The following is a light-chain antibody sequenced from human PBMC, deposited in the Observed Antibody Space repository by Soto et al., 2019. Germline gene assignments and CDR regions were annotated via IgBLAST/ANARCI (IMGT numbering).Light chain of an antibody. Sequence: QSVLTQPPSVSGAPGQSVSISCTGSNSNIGANYDVQWYQQHPGEAPKLLIYGNRNRASGVPDRISGSKSGTSVSLDITGLQADDEADYYCQSYDNSLSASVFGGGTKVTVL. V-gene: IGLV1-40*01. CDR2: GNR. J-gene: IGLJ2*01. CDR3: QSYDNSLSASV. CDR1: NSNIGANYD.